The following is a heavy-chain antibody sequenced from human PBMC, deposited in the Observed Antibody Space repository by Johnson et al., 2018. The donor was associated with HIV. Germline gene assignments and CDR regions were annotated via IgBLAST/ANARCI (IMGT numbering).Heavy chain of an antibody. CDR3: TTDWGLWFGELLHDAFDI. J-gene: IGHJ3*02. CDR2: IYSDGRT. Sequence: VQLVESGGGVVQPGRSLRLSCAASGFIVSSNYMSWVRQAPGKGLEWVSIIYSDGRTYYADSVKGRFTISRDNSKNTLYLQMNSLKTEDTAVYYCTTDWGLWFGELLHDAFDIWGQGTMVTVSS. V-gene: IGHV3-53*01. CDR1: GFIVSSNY. D-gene: IGHD3-10*01.